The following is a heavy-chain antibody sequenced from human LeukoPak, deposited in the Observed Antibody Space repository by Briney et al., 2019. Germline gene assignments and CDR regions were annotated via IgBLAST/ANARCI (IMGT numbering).Heavy chain of an antibody. Sequence: PGGPQTLPCAASVFTYRDYYTIWPRQAPEKGLEWVTYITSSSYTNYADSVKDRFTISRDNAKNSLYLQMNSLRAEDTAIYYCARLVVVAATPGYFDYWGQGTLVTVSS. CDR3: ARLVVVAATPGYFDY. J-gene: IGHJ4*02. V-gene: IGHV3-11*06. CDR1: VFTYRDYY. CDR2: ITSSSYT. D-gene: IGHD2-15*01.